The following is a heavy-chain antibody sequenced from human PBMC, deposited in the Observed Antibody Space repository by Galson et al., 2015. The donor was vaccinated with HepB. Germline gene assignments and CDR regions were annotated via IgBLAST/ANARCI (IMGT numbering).Heavy chain of an antibody. CDR1: GFTFSNAW. Sequence: SLRLSCAASGFTFSNAWMSWVRQAPGKGLEWVGRIKSKTDGGTTDYAAPVKGRFTISRDDSKNTLYLQMNSLKTEDTAVYYCTTDRGDFWSGYSIDYWGQGTLVTVSS. J-gene: IGHJ4*02. D-gene: IGHD3-3*01. CDR2: IKSKTDGGTT. V-gene: IGHV3-15*01. CDR3: TTDRGDFWSGYSIDY.